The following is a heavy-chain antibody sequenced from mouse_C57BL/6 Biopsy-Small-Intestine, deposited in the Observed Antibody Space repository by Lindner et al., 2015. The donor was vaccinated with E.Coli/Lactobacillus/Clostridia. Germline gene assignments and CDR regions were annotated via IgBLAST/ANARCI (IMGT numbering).Heavy chain of an antibody. J-gene: IGHJ2*01. CDR3: AREEYYGSSYFFDY. CDR1: GFTFSSYA. Sequence: EVQLQESGGGLVKPGGSLKLSCAASGFTFSSYAMSWVRQTPEKRLGWVATISDGGSYTYYPDNVKGRFTISRDNAKNNLYLQMSHLKSEDTAMYYCAREEYYGSSYFFDYWGQGTTLTVSS. D-gene: IGHD1-1*01. CDR2: ISDGGSYT. V-gene: IGHV5-4*01.